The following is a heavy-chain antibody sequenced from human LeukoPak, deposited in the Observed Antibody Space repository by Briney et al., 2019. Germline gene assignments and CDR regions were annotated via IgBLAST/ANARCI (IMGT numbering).Heavy chain of an antibody. CDR1: GFTFSSYS. Sequence: GGSLRLSCAASGFTFSSYSMNWVRQAPGKGLEWVSYISSSSSTIYYADSVKGRFTISRDNAKNSLYLQMNSLSAEDTAVYYCGSIGSSWYEDYCGQGTLVTVSS. CDR2: ISSSSSTI. CDR3: GSIGSSWYEDY. V-gene: IGHV3-48*04. D-gene: IGHD6-13*01. J-gene: IGHJ4*02.